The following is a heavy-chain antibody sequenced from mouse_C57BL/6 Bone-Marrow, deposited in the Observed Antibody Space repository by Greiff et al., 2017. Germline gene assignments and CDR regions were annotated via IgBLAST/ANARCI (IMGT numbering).Heavy chain of an antibody. CDR3: ARGMMVTTGAWFAY. CDR1: GFSLTSYG. D-gene: IGHD2-3*01. V-gene: IGHV2-2*01. J-gene: IGHJ3*01. Sequence: VQLQQSGPGLVQPSQSLSITCTVSGFSLTSYGVHWVRQSPGKGLEWLGVIWSGGSTDYNAAFISRLSISKDNSTSQVFFKMNSLQADDTAIYYCARGMMVTTGAWFAYWGQGTLVTVSA. CDR2: IWSGGST.